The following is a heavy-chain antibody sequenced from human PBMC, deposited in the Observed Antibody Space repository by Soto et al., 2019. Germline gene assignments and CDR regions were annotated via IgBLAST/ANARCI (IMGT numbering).Heavy chain of an antibody. CDR1: GFTFSSYG. Sequence: QVQLVESGGGVVQPGRSLRLSCAASGFTFSSYGMHWVRQAPGKGLEWVAVISYDGSNKYYADSVKGRFTISRDNSKNTLYLQMNSLRAEDTAVYYCATDRSSGWFWGQGTLVTVSS. V-gene: IGHV3-30*03. CDR2: ISYDGSNK. CDR3: ATDRSSGWF. D-gene: IGHD6-19*01. J-gene: IGHJ4*02.